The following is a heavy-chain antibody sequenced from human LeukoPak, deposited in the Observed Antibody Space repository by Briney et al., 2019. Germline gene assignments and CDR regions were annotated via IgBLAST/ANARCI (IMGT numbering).Heavy chain of an antibody. J-gene: IGHJ4*02. CDR2: IYSGGTT. D-gene: IGHD3-22*01. CDR1: GLTVSSDY. CDR3: AREGRTHYYDISGYYVH. V-gene: IGHV3-53*01. Sequence: GGSLRLSCPASGLTVSSDYMTCVRQAPGKGLEWVSIIYSGGTTYYADSVKGRFTISRDNSKNTLYLQMNSLRAEDTAVYYCAREGRTHYYDISGYYVHWGQGTLVTVSS.